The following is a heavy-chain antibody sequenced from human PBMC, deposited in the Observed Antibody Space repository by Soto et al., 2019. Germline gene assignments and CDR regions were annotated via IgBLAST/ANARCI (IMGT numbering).Heavy chain of an antibody. CDR2: IIPILGIA. CDR3: ARDPSLFRPDAFDI. CDR1: GGTVNRYA. V-gene: IGHV1-69*04. J-gene: IGHJ3*02. Sequence: ASGGTVNRYAGSGVRQPPGQGLEWMGRIIPILGIANYAQKFQGRVTITADKSTSTAYMELSSLRSEDTAVYYCARDPSLFRPDAFDIWGQGTTVTV.